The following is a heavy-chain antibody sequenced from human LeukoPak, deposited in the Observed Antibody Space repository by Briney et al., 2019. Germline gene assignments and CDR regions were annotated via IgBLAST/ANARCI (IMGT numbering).Heavy chain of an antibody. D-gene: IGHD6-13*01. J-gene: IGHJ4*02. V-gene: IGHV3-21*01. Sequence: GGSLRLSCAASGFPFSSYSMNWVRQAPGKGLEWVSSTSSSIGYIYYADSVKGRFTISRDNAKNSLYLHMNSLRAEDTALYYCARDRRGIAAAGTDYWGQGTLVTVSS. CDR3: ARDRRGIAAAGTDY. CDR2: TSSSIGYI. CDR1: GFPFSSYS.